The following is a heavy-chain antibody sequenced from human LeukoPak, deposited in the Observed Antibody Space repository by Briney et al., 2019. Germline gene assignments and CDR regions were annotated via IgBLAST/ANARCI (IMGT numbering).Heavy chain of an antibody. CDR1: GFTFSSYA. CDR3: AKGRNYGDYEAIFDY. D-gene: IGHD4-17*01. J-gene: IGHJ4*02. CDR2: ISGSGGST. Sequence: PGGSLRLSCAASGFTFSSYAMSWVRQAPGKGLEWVSAISGSGGSTYYADSVKGRFTIPRDNSKNTLYLQMNSLRAEDTAVYYCAKGRNYGDYEAIFDYWGQGTLVTVSS. V-gene: IGHV3-23*01.